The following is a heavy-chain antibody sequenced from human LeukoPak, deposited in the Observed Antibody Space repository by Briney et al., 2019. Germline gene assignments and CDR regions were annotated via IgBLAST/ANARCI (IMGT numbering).Heavy chain of an antibody. Sequence: GGSLRLSCTASGFTFGDYAMSWFRQAPGKGLEWVGFIRSKAYGGTTENAASVKGRFTISRDDSKSIAYLQMNSLKTENTAVYYCARGGVYCSSVSCSVDYWGQGILVTVSS. CDR3: ARGGVYCSSVSCSVDY. CDR2: IRSKAYGGTT. J-gene: IGHJ4*02. CDR1: GFTFGDYA. D-gene: IGHD2-2*01. V-gene: IGHV3-49*03.